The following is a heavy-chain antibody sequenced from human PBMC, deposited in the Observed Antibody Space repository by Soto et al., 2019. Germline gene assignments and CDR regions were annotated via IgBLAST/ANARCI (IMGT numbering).Heavy chain of an antibody. Sequence: EVQLLESGGGLAPPGGSLRLSCAASGFSFSSYAMNWVRQAPGKGVEWVAGISGSGGDTYYVDSVKGRFTISRDNSKNTLYLQMNRLSSEDTAEYYCATAGIAAGGTVWNWFDPWGQGTRVSVSS. CDR1: GFSFSSYA. CDR2: ISGSGGDT. V-gene: IGHV3-23*01. CDR3: ATAGIAAGGTVWNWFDP. D-gene: IGHD6-13*01. J-gene: IGHJ5*02.